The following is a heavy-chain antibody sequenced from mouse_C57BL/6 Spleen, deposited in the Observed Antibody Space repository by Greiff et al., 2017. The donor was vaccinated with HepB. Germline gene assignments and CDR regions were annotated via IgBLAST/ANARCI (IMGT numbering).Heavy chain of an antibody. D-gene: IGHD2-1*01. V-gene: IGHV1-26*01. CDR3: AKIYYGNYEFAY. Sequence: EVQLQQSGPELVKPGASVKISCKASGYTFTDYYMNWVKQSHGKSLEWIGDINPNNGGTSYNQKFKGKATLTVDKSSSTAYMELRSLTSEDSAVYYCAKIYYGNYEFAYWGKGTLVTVSA. CDR1: GYTFTDYY. J-gene: IGHJ3*01. CDR2: INPNNGGT.